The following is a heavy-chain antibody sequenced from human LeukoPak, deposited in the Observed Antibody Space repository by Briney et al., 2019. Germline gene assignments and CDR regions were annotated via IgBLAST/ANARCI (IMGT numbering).Heavy chain of an antibody. D-gene: IGHD3-10*01. J-gene: IGHJ4*02. CDR2: ISSSGGTR. Sequence: PGGSLRLSCAASGFSFSSYEMNWVRQAPGKGLEWVSYISSSGGTRNYADSVKGRFTISRDNAKNSLYLQMNSLRAEDTAVYYCARKKRYNYVAGSSGFDYGAQEPRVTVPS. CDR1: GFSFSSYE. V-gene: IGHV3-48*03. CDR3: ARKKRYNYVAGSSGFDY.